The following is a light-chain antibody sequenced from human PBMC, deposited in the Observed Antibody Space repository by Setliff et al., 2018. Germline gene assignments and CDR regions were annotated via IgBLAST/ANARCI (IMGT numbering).Light chain of an antibody. CDR1: SSNIGGNT. V-gene: IGLV1-44*01. CDR2: SNN. CDR3: AAWDDSLTGSYV. Sequence: QSVLTQPPSTSGTPGQRVTISCSGSSSNIGGNTVNWYQQLPGTAPRLLIFSNNDRPSGVSNRFTGSKSGTSAPLTISGLQSEDEGDCYCAAWDDSLTGSYVFGTGTKVTVL. J-gene: IGLJ1*01.